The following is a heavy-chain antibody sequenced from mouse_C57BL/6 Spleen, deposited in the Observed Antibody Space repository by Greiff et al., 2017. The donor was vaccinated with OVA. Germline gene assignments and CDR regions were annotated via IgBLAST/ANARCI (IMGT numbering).Heavy chain of an antibody. D-gene: IGHD2-3*01. CDR1: GYTFTSYW. Sequence: VQLQQSGAELVRPGSSVKLSCKASGYTFTSYWMHWVKQRPIQGLEWIGNIDPSDSETHYNQKFKDKATLTVDKSSSTAYMQLSSLTSEDSAVYYCARGIYDGYYEGAMDYWGQGTSVTVSS. CDR2: IDPSDSET. CDR3: ARGIYDGYYEGAMDY. J-gene: IGHJ4*01. V-gene: IGHV1-52*01.